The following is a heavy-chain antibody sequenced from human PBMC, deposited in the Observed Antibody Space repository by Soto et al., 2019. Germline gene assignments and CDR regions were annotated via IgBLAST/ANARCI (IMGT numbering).Heavy chain of an antibody. CDR2: IYYSGST. V-gene: IGHV4-31*03. CDR3: AREWEYCGGDCYDAFAI. J-gene: IGHJ3*02. CDR1: GGSISSGGYY. Sequence: QVQLQESGPGLVKPSQTLSLTCTVSGGSISSGGYYWSWIRQHPGKGLEWIGYIYYSGSTYYNPPLKSRVTIAVDTSKNQFSMKLSSVTAADTAVYYCAREWEYCGGDCYDAFAIWGQGTMVTVSS. D-gene: IGHD2-21*02.